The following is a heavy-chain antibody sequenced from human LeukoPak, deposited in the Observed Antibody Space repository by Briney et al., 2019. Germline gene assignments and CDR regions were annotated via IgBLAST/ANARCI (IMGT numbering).Heavy chain of an antibody. Sequence: GASVKVSCKASGYTFTGYYMHWGRPAPGQGLEWMGWINPNSGGTNYAQKFQGRVTMTRDTSISTAYMELSRLRSDDTAVYYCARDNELLLYDSSGYYGEWGQGTLVTVSS. CDR2: INPNSGGT. D-gene: IGHD3-22*01. CDR1: GYTFTGYY. J-gene: IGHJ4*02. CDR3: ARDNELLLYDSSGYYGE. V-gene: IGHV1-2*02.